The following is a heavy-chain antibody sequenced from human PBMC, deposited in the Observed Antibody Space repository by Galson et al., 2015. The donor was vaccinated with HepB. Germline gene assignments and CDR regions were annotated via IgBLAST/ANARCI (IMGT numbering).Heavy chain of an antibody. CDR2: ISYDGSNK. J-gene: IGHJ4*02. CDR3: AKDLGRWVQVPFDY. V-gene: IGHV3-30*18. D-gene: IGHD5-24*01. CDR1: GFTFSNYG. Sequence: SLRLSCAASGFTFSNYGMHWVRQAPGKGLEWVAVISYDGSNKYYADSVKGRFTISRDSSKNTLYLQMNSLRAEDTAVYYCAKDLGRWVQVPFDYWGQGTLATVSS.